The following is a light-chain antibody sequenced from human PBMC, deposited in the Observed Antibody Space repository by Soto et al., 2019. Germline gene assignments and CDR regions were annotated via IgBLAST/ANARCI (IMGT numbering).Light chain of an antibody. CDR2: GAS. CDR3: QQYNNWPPWT. CDR1: QSVSSY. V-gene: IGKV3-15*01. Sequence: EIVLTQSPATLSLSPGERATLSCRASQSVSSYLAWYQQKPGQAPRLLFYGASTRATGIPARFSGSGSGTEFTLTISSLQSEDFAVYYCQQYNNWPPWTVGQGTKVDIK. J-gene: IGKJ1*01.